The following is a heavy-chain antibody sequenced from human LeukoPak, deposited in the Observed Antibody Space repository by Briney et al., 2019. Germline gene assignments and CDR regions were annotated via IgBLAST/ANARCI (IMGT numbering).Heavy chain of an antibody. V-gene: IGHV1-2*02. D-gene: IGHD5-12*01. J-gene: IGHJ6*02. CDR1: GYTFTGYY. CDR2: INPNSGGT. Sequence: ASVKVSCKASGYTFTGYYMHWVRQAPGQGLEWMGWINPNSGGTNYAQKFQGRLTMTRDTSISTAYMELSRLRSDDTAVYYCATRGYSGYDSYGMDVWGQGTTVTVSS. CDR3: ATRGYSGYDSYGMDV.